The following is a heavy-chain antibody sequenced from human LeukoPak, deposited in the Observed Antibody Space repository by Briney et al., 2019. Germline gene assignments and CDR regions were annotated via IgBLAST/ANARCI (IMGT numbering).Heavy chain of an antibody. CDR2: INHSGST. J-gene: IGHJ4*02. V-gene: IGHV4-34*01. CDR3: ATVKASKYILTGPFDY. D-gene: IGHD3-9*01. CDR1: GGSFSGYY. Sequence: SETLSLTCAVYGGSFSGYYWSWIRQPPGKGLEWIGEINHSGSTNYNPSLKSRVTISVDTSKNQFSLKLSSVTAADTAVYYCATVKASKYILTGPFDYWGQGTLVTVSS.